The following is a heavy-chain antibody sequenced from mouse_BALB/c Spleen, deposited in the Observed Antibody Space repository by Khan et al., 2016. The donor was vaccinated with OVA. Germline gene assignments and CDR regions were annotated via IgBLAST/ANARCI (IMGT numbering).Heavy chain of an antibody. CDR3: ARGNYYGSSSWFGY. V-gene: IGHV1-9*01. CDR1: GYTFSSYW. J-gene: IGHJ3*01. Sequence: VQLQQSGAELMKPGASVKISCKATGYTFSSYWIEWVKQRPGHGLEWIGEILPGSGRNNYNEQFKGKATFTADTSSNTAYMQLSNLTSDDSTVYYCARGNYYGSSSWFGYWGQGTLVTVSA. CDR2: ILPGSGRN. D-gene: IGHD1-1*01.